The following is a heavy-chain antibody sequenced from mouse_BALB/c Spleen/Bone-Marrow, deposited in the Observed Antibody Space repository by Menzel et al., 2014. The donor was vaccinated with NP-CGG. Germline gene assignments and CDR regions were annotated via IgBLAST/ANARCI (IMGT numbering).Heavy chain of an antibody. CDR2: IRRESNNYAT. D-gene: IGHD2-2*01. J-gene: IGHJ3*01. V-gene: IGHV10S3*01. Sequence: EVQVVESGGGLVQPKGSLILSCAAPGFTFNANAMNWVRQAPGKGLEWVARIRRESNNYATYYADSVKDRFTISRDDSQSMLYLQMNNLKTEDTAMYYCVGYPFAYWGQGTLVTVSA. CDR3: VGYPFAY. CDR1: GFTFNANA.